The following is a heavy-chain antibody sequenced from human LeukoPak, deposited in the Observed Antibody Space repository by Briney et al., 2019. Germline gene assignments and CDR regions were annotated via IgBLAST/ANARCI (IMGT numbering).Heavy chain of an antibody. CDR1: GFTFSSYA. V-gene: IGHV3-30-3*01. CDR2: ISSDGNTQ. CDR3: ARRRIVGSTDDAFDI. J-gene: IGHJ3*02. Sequence: PGGSLRLSCAASGFTFSSYAMRWVRQAPGKGLDWAAVISSDGNTQYYADSVEGRFTISRDNSNNTLYLQMNSLRADDTAIYYCARRRIVGSTDDAFDIWGQGTMVTLSS. D-gene: IGHD1-26*01.